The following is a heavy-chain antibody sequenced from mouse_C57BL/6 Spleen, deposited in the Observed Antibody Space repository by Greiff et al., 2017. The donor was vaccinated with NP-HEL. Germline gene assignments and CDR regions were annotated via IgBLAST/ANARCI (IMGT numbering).Heavy chain of an antibody. V-gene: IGHV5-9*01. J-gene: IGHJ4*01. Sequence: EVKVVESGGGLVKPGGSLKLSCAASGFTFSSYTMSWVRQTPEKRLEWVATISGGGGNTYYPDSVKGRFTISRDNAKNTLYLQMSSLRSEDTALYYCARHAGNYVRYAMDYWGQGTSVTVSS. D-gene: IGHD2-1*01. CDR2: ISGGGGNT. CDR3: ARHAGNYVRYAMDY. CDR1: GFTFSSYT.